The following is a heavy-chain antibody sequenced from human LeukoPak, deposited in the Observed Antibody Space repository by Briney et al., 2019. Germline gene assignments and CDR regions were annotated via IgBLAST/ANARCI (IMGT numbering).Heavy chain of an antibody. J-gene: IGHJ4*02. D-gene: IGHD1-26*01. CDR1: GYTFTGYY. CDR2: INPNSGGT. CDR3: ASAVVGATTGPYFDY. V-gene: IGHV1-2*02. Sequence: ASVKVSCKASGYTFTGYYMHWVRQAPGQGLECMGWINPNSGGTNYAQKFQGRVTMTRDTSISTAYMELSRLRSDDTAVYYCASAVVGATTGPYFDYWGQGTLVTVSS.